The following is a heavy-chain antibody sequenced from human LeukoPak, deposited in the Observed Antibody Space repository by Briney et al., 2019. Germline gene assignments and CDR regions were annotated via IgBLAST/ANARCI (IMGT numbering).Heavy chain of an antibody. V-gene: IGHV1-58*01. CDR1: EFTFTSSA. CDR3: ARDSSSSLIFDY. J-gene: IGHJ4*02. D-gene: IGHD3-22*01. CDR2: IVVGSDNT. Sequence: ASVKVSCKASEFTFTSSAVQWVRQARGQRLEWIRWIVVGSDNTNYAQKFQGRVIITRDTSASTAYMELSSLRSEDTAVYYCARDSSSSLIFDYWGQGTLVTVSS.